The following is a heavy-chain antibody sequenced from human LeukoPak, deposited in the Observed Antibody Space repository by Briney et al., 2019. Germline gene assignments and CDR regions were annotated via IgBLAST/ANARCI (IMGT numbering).Heavy chain of an antibody. CDR2: ISYDGSNK. V-gene: IGHV3-30*04. Sequence: PGGSLRLSCAASGFTFSSYAMHWVRQAPGKGLEWVAVISYDGSNKYYADSVKGRFTISRDNSKNTLYLQMNSLRAEDTAVYYCAREGTLLLWFGELHHWGQGTLVTVSS. CDR1: GFTFSSYA. J-gene: IGHJ5*02. CDR3: AREGTLLLWFGELHH. D-gene: IGHD3-10*01.